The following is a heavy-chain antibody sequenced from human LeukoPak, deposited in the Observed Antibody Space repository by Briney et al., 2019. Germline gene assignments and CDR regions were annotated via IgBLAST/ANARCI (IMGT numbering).Heavy chain of an antibody. CDR2: IWHDGSNE. J-gene: IGHJ5*02. CDR3: AKDRDLDILTGCWFDP. CDR1: GFTFGHYG. V-gene: IGHV3-30*02. Sequence: PGGSLRLSCAASGFTFGHYGMHWVREAPGKGVEWVAVIWHDGSNEYYADSVKGQFTISRDNSKNTLYLQMNSLRAEDTAVYYCAKDRDLDILTGCWFDPWGQGTLVTVSS. D-gene: IGHD3-9*01.